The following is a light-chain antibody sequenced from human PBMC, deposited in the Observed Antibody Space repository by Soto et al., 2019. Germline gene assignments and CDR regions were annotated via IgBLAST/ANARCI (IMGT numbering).Light chain of an antibody. CDR2: DAS. CDR1: QSLGSY. V-gene: IGKV3-11*01. Sequence: EVVLTQSPATLSLSPGERATLSCRASQSLGSYLAWCQHKPGQAPRLLIDDASSRAPGIPARFGGSGSGTDFNLTISSLEPEDFAVYYCQYRTTFGQGTRLDIK. CDR3: QYRTT. J-gene: IGKJ5*01.